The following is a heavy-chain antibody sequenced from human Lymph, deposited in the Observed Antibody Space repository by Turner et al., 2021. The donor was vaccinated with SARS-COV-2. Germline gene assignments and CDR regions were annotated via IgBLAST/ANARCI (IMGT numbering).Heavy chain of an antibody. CDR3: ARDLVTSGMDV. V-gene: IGHV3-53*02. J-gene: IGHJ6*02. Sequence: EVQLEKTGGGLIQPGGYLRLSCAASVFIGSRNYMNWVGQAPGKGLVWVAVINCGGPTYDADSVKCLFTISRENSMNTLYLQMNGLRVEDTAVYYCARDLVTSGMDVWGQGTTVTVSS. CDR1: VFIGSRNY. CDR2: INCGGPT. D-gene: IGHD3-10*01.